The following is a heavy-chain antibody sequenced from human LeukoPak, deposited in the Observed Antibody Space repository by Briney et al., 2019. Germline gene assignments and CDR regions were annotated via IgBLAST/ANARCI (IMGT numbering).Heavy chain of an antibody. CDR2: IYYSGSA. V-gene: IGHV4-59*08. CDR3: VRRDNTGWNYFDC. Sequence: SETLSLTCAVYGGSFTGLYWSWIRQPPGKGLEWIGDIYYSGSAKYNPSLKSRVTISVDTPKNDLSLRLTSVLAADTAIYYCVRRDNTGWNYFDCWGQGILVTVSS. CDR1: GGSFTGLY. J-gene: IGHJ4*02. D-gene: IGHD6-19*01.